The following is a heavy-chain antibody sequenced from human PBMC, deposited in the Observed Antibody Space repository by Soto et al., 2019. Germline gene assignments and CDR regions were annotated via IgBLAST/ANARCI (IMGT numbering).Heavy chain of an antibody. CDR1: GFTFSSYG. Sequence: QVQLVESGGGVVQPGRSLRLSCAASGFTFSSYGMHWVRQAPGKGLEWVAVIWYDGSNKYYADSVKGRFTISRDNSKNTLYLQMNSLRAEDTAVYYCARELDIGYANWFDPWGQGTLVTVSS. CDR2: IWYDGSNK. D-gene: IGHD2-2*01. V-gene: IGHV3-33*01. J-gene: IGHJ5*02. CDR3: ARELDIGYANWFDP.